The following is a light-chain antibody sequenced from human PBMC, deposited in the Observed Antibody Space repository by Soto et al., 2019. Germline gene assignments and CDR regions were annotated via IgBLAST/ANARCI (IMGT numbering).Light chain of an antibody. CDR3: QHYNSYSEA. J-gene: IGKJ1*01. CDR2: KAS. V-gene: IGKV1-5*03. CDR1: QTISSW. Sequence: DIQMTQSPSTLSGSLGDRVTITWGASQTISSWLAWYQQKQGKAPKLLIYKASTLKSGVPSRFSGSGYGTEFTLTISSLQTDDFATYYCQHYNSYSEAFGQGTKVDIK.